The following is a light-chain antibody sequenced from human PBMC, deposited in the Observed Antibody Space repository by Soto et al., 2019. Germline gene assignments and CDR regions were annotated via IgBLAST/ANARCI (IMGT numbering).Light chain of an antibody. Sequence: ATGMTQSPSSFSASTGDRVNITCRADQGVSSYLAWYQQKPGRAPTLLIYAASTLQSGVPSTVSGSGSGTDFTLTIIRMQADSFVSYFRHHYSSSPFTFGPGTKV. CDR2: AAS. CDR1: QGVSSY. V-gene: IGKV1-8*01. J-gene: IGKJ3*01. CDR3: HHYSSSPFT.